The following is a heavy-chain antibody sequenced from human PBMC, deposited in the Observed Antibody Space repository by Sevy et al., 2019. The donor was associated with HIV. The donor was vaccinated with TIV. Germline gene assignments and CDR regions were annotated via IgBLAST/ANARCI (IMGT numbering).Heavy chain of an antibody. V-gene: IGHV3-21*01. Sequence: GGSLRLSCAASGFTFSSYSMNWVRQAPGKGLEWVSSISSSSSYIYYADSVKGRFTISRDNAKNSLYLQMNSLRAEDTDVYYCARDRPLRITMVRGVDSVGYWGQGTLVTVSS. CDR1: GFTFSSYS. CDR2: ISSSSSYI. CDR3: ARDRPLRITMVRGVDSVGY. J-gene: IGHJ4*02. D-gene: IGHD3-10*01.